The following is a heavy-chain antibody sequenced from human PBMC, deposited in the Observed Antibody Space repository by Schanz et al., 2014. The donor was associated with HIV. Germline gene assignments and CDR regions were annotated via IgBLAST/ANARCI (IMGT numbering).Heavy chain of an antibody. CDR2: ISYDGTNK. Sequence: VQLVESGGGVVQPGRSLRLSCAASGFTFDSYGIHWVRQAPGKGLEWGAAISYDGTNKKFADSVKGRFTISRDNSKNTLYLQMTTLRIDDTAVYYCAKPEYDSRGNSQSHFDYWGQGTLVTVSS. V-gene: IGHV3-30*18. D-gene: IGHD3-22*01. CDR3: AKPEYDSRGNSQSHFDY. J-gene: IGHJ4*02. CDR1: GFTFDSYG.